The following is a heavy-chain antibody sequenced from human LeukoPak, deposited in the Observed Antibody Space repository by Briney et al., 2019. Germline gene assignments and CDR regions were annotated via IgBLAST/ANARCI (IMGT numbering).Heavy chain of an antibody. D-gene: IGHD2/OR15-2a*01. J-gene: IGHJ6*02. CDR3: ARDESLFLSIFPYYYCMDF. CDR2: ISSGGSNI. Sequence: QPGGSLRLSCAASGFIFSNYNMNWGRQAPGRGVEWVSYISSGGSNIYYSDSVKGRFTSSRDNAKNSLYLQMHSLRVEDTAVYYCARDESLFLSIFPYYYCMDFRGQGTTVTVSS. V-gene: IGHV3-48*04. CDR1: GFIFSNYN.